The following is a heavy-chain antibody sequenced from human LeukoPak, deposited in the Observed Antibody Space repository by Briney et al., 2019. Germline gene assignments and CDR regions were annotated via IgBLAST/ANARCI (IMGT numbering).Heavy chain of an antibody. V-gene: IGHV3-11*04. CDR1: GFTFRNYA. D-gene: IGHD3-22*01. J-gene: IGHJ3*02. CDR2: ISSSGSTI. Sequence: GGSLRLSCAASGFTFRNYAMSWVRQAPGKRLEWVSYISSSGSTIYYADSVKGRFTISRDNAKNSLYLQMNGLRAEDTAVYYCAREVLAYDSSGYREAFDIWGQGTMVSVSS. CDR3: AREVLAYDSSGYREAFDI.